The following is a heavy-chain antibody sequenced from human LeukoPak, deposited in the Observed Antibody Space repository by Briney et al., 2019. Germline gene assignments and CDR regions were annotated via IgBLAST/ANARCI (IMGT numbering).Heavy chain of an antibody. V-gene: IGHV4-4*07. CDR2: IYTSGST. J-gene: IGHJ4*02. Sequence: SETLSLTCTVSGGSISSYYWSWIRQPAGKGLEWIGRIYTSGSTNYNPSLKSRVTMSVDTSKNQFSLELSSVTAADTAVYYCARAGTYYDFWSGNPGYFDYWGQGTLVTVSS. D-gene: IGHD3-3*01. CDR3: ARAGTYYDFWSGNPGYFDY. CDR1: GGSISSYY.